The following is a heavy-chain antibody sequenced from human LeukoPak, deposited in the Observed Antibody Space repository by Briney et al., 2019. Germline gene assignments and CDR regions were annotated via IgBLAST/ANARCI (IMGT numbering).Heavy chain of an antibody. Sequence: WASVKVSCKVSGYTLTELSMHWVRQVPGKGLEWMGGFDPEDGETVYAQKFQGRVTMTEDTSTDTAYMELSSLRSEDTAVYHCATDRSGYYAWGQGTLVTVSS. J-gene: IGHJ4*02. CDR2: FDPEDGET. CDR1: GYTLTELS. CDR3: ATDRSGYYA. D-gene: IGHD3-22*01. V-gene: IGHV1-24*01.